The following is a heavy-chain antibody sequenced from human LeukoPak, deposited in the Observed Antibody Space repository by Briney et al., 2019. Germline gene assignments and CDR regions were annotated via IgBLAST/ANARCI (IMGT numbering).Heavy chain of an antibody. D-gene: IGHD3-9*01. CDR1: GYTFTGYD. CDR2: MNPNSGNT. Sequence: ASVKVSCKASGYTFTGYDINWVRQATGQGLEWMGWMNPNSGNTGYAQKFQGRVTMTRNTSISTAYMELSSLRSEDTAVYYCARGDYWLFNHYYYYMDVWGKGATVTISS. V-gene: IGHV1-8*01. CDR3: ARGDYWLFNHYYYYMDV. J-gene: IGHJ6*03.